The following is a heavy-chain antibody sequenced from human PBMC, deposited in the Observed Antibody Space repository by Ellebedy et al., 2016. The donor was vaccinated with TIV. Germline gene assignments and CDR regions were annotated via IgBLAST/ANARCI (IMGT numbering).Heavy chain of an antibody. CDR1: GFSFRSYW. V-gene: IGHV3-7*01. Sequence: GGSLRLSCATSGFSFRSYWMTWVRQAPGKGLEWVANINQGGSERHYVDSVKGRFTISRDNAKNSLYLEMNSLGAEDTAVYYCATDGSYGDYLSPAHAFEIWGQGTMVAVSS. CDR3: ATDGSYGDYLSPAHAFEI. D-gene: IGHD4-17*01. J-gene: IGHJ3*02. CDR2: INQGGSER.